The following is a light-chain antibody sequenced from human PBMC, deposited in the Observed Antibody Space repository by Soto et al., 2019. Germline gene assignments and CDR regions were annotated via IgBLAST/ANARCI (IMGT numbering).Light chain of an antibody. V-gene: IGKV1-12*01. CDR1: QDISNW. CDR2: SAS. Sequence: DIQMTQSPSSVSASVGDRVTITCRASQDISNWLAWYQQKPGRAPKLLIYSASSLQTGVPSRFSGSGSGTDFTLTISSLQPEDFGNYYCQQANTFPYTFGKGTKLEIK. J-gene: IGKJ2*01. CDR3: QQANTFPYT.